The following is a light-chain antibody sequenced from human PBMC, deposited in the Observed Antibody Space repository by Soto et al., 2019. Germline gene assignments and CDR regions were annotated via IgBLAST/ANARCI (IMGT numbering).Light chain of an antibody. Sequence: VLMSSPGTLSLSGGGGAPLSRRIGQSVSNTFLAWYQQKPGQANRLLIYGASNRATGIPDRFSGSGSGTEFTLTMSSLQSEEFAVYNCEKYNNWPLTVGEGTKVDIK. J-gene: IGKJ1*01. CDR3: EKYNNWPLT. CDR2: GAS. CDR1: QSVSNT. V-gene: IGKV3D-15*01.